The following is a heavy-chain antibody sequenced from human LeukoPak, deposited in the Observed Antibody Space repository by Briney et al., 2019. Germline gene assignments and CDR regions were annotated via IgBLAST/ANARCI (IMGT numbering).Heavy chain of an antibody. CDR1: GFTFTNYG. Sequence: ASVKVSCKTSGFTFTNYGISWVRQAPGQGLEWMGWINPNSGGTNYAQKFQGRVTMTRDTSISTAYMELSRLRSDDTAVYYCARVSDFLGYYMDVWGKGTTVTVSS. J-gene: IGHJ6*03. CDR2: INPNSGGT. V-gene: IGHV1-2*02. D-gene: IGHD3-3*01. CDR3: ARVSDFLGYYMDV.